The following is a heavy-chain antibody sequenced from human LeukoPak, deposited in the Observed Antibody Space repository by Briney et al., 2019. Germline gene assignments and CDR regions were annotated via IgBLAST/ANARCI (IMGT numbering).Heavy chain of an antibody. CDR3: ARSYSGSYYYYYYMDV. CDR2: IYYSGST. Sequence: SETLSLTCSVSGDSISTSSYYWGWIRQPPGKGLEWIGTIYYSGSTYYNPSLTSRVTISVDTSKNQMSLKMRSVTAADTAVYYCARSYSGSYYYYYYMDVWGKGTTVTVSS. J-gene: IGHJ6*03. V-gene: IGHV4-39*07. CDR1: GDSISTSSYY. D-gene: IGHD1-26*01.